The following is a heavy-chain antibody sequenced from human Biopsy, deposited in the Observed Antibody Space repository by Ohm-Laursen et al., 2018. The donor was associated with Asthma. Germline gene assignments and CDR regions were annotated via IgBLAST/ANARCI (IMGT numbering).Heavy chain of an antibody. D-gene: IGHD3-22*01. CDR1: GGTFSNFA. CDR2: IMTVFGTT. CDR3: ARSYDTDSYPVLVLDY. J-gene: IGHJ4*02. V-gene: IGHV1-69*13. Sequence: GASVKVSCKAPGGTFSNFAISWVRQAPGQGLERLGGIMTVFGTTNYAQKFQGRVTITADESTSTAYMEVTSLRSEDTAVYYCARSYDTDSYPVLVLDYWGQGTLVTVSS.